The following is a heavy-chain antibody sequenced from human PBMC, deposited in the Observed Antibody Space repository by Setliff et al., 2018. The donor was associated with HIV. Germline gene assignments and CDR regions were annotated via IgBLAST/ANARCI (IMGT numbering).Heavy chain of an antibody. Sequence: RASVKVSCKTSGYTFTNYYVNWVRQAPGQGLEWTGIINCENGDTTYAQNFKDRVTVTRDTSTSKVYMDLSSLRPEDTAVYYCARETQTGTGSYLNWGQGTLVTVSS. D-gene: IGHD3-10*01. CDR2: INCENGDT. V-gene: IGHV1-46*01. CDR3: ARETQTGTGSYLN. J-gene: IGHJ4*02. CDR1: GYTFTNYY.